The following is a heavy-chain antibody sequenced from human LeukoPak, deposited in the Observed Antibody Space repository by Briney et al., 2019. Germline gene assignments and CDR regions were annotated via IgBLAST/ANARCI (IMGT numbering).Heavy chain of an antibody. Sequence: PSETLSLTCTVSGGSISSYYWSWIRQPPGKGLEWIGYIYYSGSTNYNPSLKSRVTISVDTSKNQFSLKLSSVTAADTAVYHCARHNFSDFWSGYYTWDYYYYGMDVWGQGTTVTVSS. CDR3: ARHNFSDFWSGYYTWDYYYYGMDV. D-gene: IGHD3-3*01. V-gene: IGHV4-59*08. J-gene: IGHJ6*02. CDR2: IYYSGST. CDR1: GGSISSYY.